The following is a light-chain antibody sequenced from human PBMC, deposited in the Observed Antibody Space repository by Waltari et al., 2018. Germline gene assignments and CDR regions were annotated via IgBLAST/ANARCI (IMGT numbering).Light chain of an antibody. Sequence: DVVMTQSPLSLPVALGQPASISCKSSQVLVSSGGNTILNWFQQRPGQSPRRLIYRVSNRDSGVPDRFSGSGSGTDFTRKISRVEAEDVGIYYCMQGTHWPWTFGQGTKVEFK. V-gene: IGKV2-30*01. J-gene: IGKJ1*01. CDR3: MQGTHWPWT. CDR1: QVLVSSGGNTI. CDR2: RVS.